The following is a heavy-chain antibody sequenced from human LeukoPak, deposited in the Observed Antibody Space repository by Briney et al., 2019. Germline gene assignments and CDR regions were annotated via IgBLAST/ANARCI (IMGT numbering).Heavy chain of an antibody. V-gene: IGHV3-21*01. D-gene: IGHD3-16*01. CDR1: GFSFSDYD. Sequence: GGSLRLSCSASGFSFSDYDMNWFRQAPGKGLEWISSISGRSSHVYYGDLVMGRFSISRDNAMNSVFLQMNSLGVDDTAVYYCGRAFPPLRTASAGDLWGQGTLVTVSS. CDR3: GRAFPPLRTASAGDL. J-gene: IGHJ4*02. CDR2: ISGRSSHV.